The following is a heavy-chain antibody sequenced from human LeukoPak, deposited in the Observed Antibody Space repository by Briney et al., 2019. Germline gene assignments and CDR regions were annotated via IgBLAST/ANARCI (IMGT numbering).Heavy chain of an antibody. CDR1: GFTFRNYA. CDR2: VTNSGSNT. CDR3: AKDDIIKNW. V-gene: IGHV3-23*01. J-gene: IGHJ4*02. D-gene: IGHD2/OR15-2a*01. Sequence: PGGSLRLSCAASGFTFRNYAISWVRQAPGKGLECVSYVTNSGSNTYYADSVKGRFTISRDNSKNTLYLQMNSLTAEDTAVYYCAKDDIIKNWWGQGTLVTVSS.